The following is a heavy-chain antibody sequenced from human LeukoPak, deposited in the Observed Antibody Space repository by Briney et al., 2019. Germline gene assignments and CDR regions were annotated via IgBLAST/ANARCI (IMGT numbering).Heavy chain of an antibody. CDR1: GFTFSSYW. Sequence: PGGSLRLSCAASGFTFSSYWMHWVRQAPGKRLVWVSRINSDGSSTSYADSVKGRFTISRDNAKNTLYLQMNSLRAEDTAVYYCARFHELPDAFDIWGQGTMVTVSS. CDR3: ARFHELPDAFDI. J-gene: IGHJ3*02. V-gene: IGHV3-74*01. CDR2: INSDGSST. D-gene: IGHD1-26*01.